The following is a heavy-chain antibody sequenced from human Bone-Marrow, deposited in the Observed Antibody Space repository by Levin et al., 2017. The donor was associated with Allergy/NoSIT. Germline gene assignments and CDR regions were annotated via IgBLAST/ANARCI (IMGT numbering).Heavy chain of an antibody. D-gene: IGHD4-11*01. CDR3: AREGRQSMDSWFHP. Sequence: SETLSLTCTVSGGSITTGSYYWGWIRQSAGTGLEWIGRVSVRGTTSYNPSLASRVTVSVDTATNQFSLKLRSVTAADTAMYYCAREGRQSMDSWFHPWGQGTLVAVSS. CDR1: GGSITTGSYY. V-gene: IGHV4-61*02. J-gene: IGHJ5*02. CDR2: VSVRGTT.